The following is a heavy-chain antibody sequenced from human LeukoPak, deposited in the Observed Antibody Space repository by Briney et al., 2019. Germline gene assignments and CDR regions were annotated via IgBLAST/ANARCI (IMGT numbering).Heavy chain of an antibody. CDR3: ARFRAQLYHYYDSSGSFDY. Sequence: GGSLRLSCAASGFTVSSNYMSWVRQAPGKGLEWVSVIYSGGSTYYADSVKGRFTISRDNSKNTLYLQMNSLRAEDTAVYYCARFRAQLYHYYDSSGSFDYWGQGTLVTVSS. CDR1: GFTVSSNY. J-gene: IGHJ4*02. V-gene: IGHV3-66*01. CDR2: IYSGGST. D-gene: IGHD3-22*01.